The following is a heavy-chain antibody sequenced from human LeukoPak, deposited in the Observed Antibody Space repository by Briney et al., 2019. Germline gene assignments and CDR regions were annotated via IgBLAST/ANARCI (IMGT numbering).Heavy chain of an antibody. Sequence: GGSLRLSCAASGFKFSSYEMNWVRQAPGKGLEWVSYISSSGSTIYYADSVKGRFTISRDNAKNSLYLQMNSLRTEDTAVYYCARGVDPYCGGDCFSLYFDYWGQGTLVTVSS. V-gene: IGHV3-48*03. D-gene: IGHD2-21*02. J-gene: IGHJ4*02. CDR1: GFKFSSYE. CDR2: ISSSGSTI. CDR3: ARGVDPYCGGDCFSLYFDY.